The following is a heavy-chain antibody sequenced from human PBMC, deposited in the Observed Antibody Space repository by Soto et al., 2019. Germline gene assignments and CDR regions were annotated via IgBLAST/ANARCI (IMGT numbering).Heavy chain of an antibody. CDR1: GFTFSSYS. J-gene: IGHJ4*02. V-gene: IGHV3-21*01. CDR3: ARDGDWGYFDY. CDR2: ISSSSSYI. D-gene: IGHD3-10*01. Sequence: EVQLVESGGGLVKPGGSLRLSCAASGFTFSSYSMNWVRQAPGKGLEWVSSISSSSSYIYYADSVKGRFTISRDNAKNSPYLQMNSLRAEDTAVYYCARDGDWGYFDYWGQGTLVTVSS.